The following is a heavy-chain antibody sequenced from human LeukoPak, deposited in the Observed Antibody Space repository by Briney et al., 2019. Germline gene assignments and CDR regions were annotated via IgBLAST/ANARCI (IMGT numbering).Heavy chain of an antibody. Sequence: RASVKVSCKASGYTFTGYYMHWVRQAPGQGLEWMGWINPNSGGTNYAQKFQGWVTMTRDTSISTAYMELSRLRSDDTAVYYCARGYGDYGEPLKNWGQGTLVTVSS. V-gene: IGHV1-2*04. D-gene: IGHD4-17*01. CDR1: GYTFTGYY. CDR3: ARGYGDYGEPLKN. CDR2: INPNSGGT. J-gene: IGHJ4*02.